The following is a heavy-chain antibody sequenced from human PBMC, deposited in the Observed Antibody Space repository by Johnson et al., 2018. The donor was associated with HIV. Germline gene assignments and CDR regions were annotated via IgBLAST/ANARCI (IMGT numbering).Heavy chain of an antibody. CDR2: IYSGGST. J-gene: IGHJ3*02. Sequence: VLLVESGGALVQPGRSLRLSCAASGFTVSRNYMSWVRQAPGKGLEWVSVIYSGGSTPYADPVKGRFNISRDNSKNTVYLQMNSLRAEDTAVYYCARVGSSWGRDAFDIWGQGTMVTVSS. CDR1: GFTVSRNY. V-gene: IGHV3-66*01. CDR3: ARVGSSWGRDAFDI. D-gene: IGHD6-13*01.